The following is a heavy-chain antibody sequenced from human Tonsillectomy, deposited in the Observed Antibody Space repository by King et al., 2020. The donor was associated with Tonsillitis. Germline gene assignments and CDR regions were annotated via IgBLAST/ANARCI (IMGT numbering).Heavy chain of an antibody. D-gene: IGHD6-19*01. V-gene: IGHV1-2*02. CDR2: INPNSGGT. Sequence: QLVQSGAEVKKPGASVKVSCKASGYTFTGYYMHWVRQAPGQGLEWMGWINPNSGGTNYAQKFQGRVTMTRDTSISTAYMELSRLRSDDTAVYYCARETYSSGHLGWFDPWGQGTLVTVSS. CDR3: ARETYSSGHLGWFDP. CDR1: GYTFTGYY. J-gene: IGHJ5*02.